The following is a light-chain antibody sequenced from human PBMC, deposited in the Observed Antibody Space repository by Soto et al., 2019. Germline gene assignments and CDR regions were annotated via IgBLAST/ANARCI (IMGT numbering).Light chain of an antibody. Sequence: EIVLTQSPGTLSLSPGERATLSCRASQSVGTSYLAWYQQKPGQAPRLLIYAASSRATGIPDRFTGSGSGTDFALTISRLEPEDFAVYFCQQHGSSPLTFVGGTKVDIK. CDR2: AAS. CDR3: QQHGSSPLT. CDR1: QSVGTSY. V-gene: IGKV3-20*01. J-gene: IGKJ4*01.